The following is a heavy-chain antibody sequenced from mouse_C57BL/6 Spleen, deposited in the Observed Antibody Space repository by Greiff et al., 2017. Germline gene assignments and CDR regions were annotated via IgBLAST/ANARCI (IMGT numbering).Heavy chain of an antibody. CDR2: IWWDDDK. J-gene: IGHJ1*03. D-gene: IGHD2-3*01. CDR1: GFSLSTFGMG. V-gene: IGHV8-8*01. Sequence: QVTLKVSGPGLLQPSQTLSLTCSFSGFSLSTFGMGVGWIRQPSGKGLEWLAHIWWDDDKYYNPALKSRLTISKDTSKNQVFLKIANVDTAETATYYCALIVSDGYYRYFDVWGTGTTVTVSS. CDR3: ALIVSDGYYRYFDV.